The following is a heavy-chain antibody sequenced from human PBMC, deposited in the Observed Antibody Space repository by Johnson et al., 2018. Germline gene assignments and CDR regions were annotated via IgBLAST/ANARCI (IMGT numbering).Heavy chain of an antibody. CDR2: ISHDGTEK. V-gene: IGHV3-30*03. Sequence: VQLVESGGGVVQPGRSLTLSCAASGFTFSTYGMHWVRPAPGRGLEWVAVISHDGTEKFYTDSVTGRFTTSRDNYKNTLYLQVNSLRDEDTAGYYCARPGIADEDAFDIWGQGTMVTVSS. J-gene: IGHJ3*02. CDR1: GFTFSTYG. CDR3: ARPGIADEDAFDI. D-gene: IGHD6-13*01.